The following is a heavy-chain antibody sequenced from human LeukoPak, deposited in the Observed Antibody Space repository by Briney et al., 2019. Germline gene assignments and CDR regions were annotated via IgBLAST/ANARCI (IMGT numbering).Heavy chain of an antibody. D-gene: IGHD3-9*01. CDR3: ARVLRYFDWFAFDI. V-gene: IGHV1-18*01. CDR2: ISAYNGNT. J-gene: IGHJ3*02. Sequence: ASVKVSCKASGYTFTSYGISWVRQAPGQGLEWMGWISAYNGNTNYAQKFQGRVTITTDESTSTAYMELSSLRSEDTAVYYCARVLRYFDWFAFDIWGQGTMVTVSS. CDR1: GYTFTSYG.